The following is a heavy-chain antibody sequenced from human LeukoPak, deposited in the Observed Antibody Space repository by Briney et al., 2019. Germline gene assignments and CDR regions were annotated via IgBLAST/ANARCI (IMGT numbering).Heavy chain of an antibody. J-gene: IGHJ4*02. Sequence: PGRSRRLSCAASGFTFSSYAMHWVRQAPGKGLEWVAVISYDGSNKYYADSVKGRFTISRGNSKNALYLQMNSLRAEDTAVYYCARGGDYGDYGLYYFDYWGQGTLVTVSS. CDR3: ARGGDYGDYGLYYFDY. CDR1: GFTFSSYA. D-gene: IGHD4-17*01. V-gene: IGHV3-30-3*01. CDR2: ISYDGSNK.